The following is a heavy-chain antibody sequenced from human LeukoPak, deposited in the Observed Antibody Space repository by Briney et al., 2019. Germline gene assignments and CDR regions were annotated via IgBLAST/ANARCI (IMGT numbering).Heavy chain of an antibody. Sequence: GGSLRLSCAASGFTFSSYGMHWVRQAPGKGLEWVAVIWYDGSNKYYADSVKGRFTISRDNSKNTLYLQMNSLRAEDTAVYYCARDILHYYDSGPFDYWGQGTLVTVSS. V-gene: IGHV3-33*01. CDR3: ARDILHYYDSGPFDY. CDR1: GFTFSSYG. J-gene: IGHJ4*02. D-gene: IGHD3-22*01. CDR2: IWYDGSNK.